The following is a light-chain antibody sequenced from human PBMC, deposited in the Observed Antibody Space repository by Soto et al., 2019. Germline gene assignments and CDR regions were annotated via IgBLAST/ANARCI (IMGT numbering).Light chain of an antibody. V-gene: IGKV3-20*01. CDR1: QSVSSTY. J-gene: IGKJ4*01. CDR3: QHYGSLVLT. CDR2: GAS. Sequence: EIVLTQSPGTLSLSPGERATLSCRASQSVSSTYLAWYQQKPGQAPRLLIYGASSRATGIPDSFSGSGSGTDFTLTISRLEPEDFAVYYCQHYGSLVLTFGGWTKVEIK.